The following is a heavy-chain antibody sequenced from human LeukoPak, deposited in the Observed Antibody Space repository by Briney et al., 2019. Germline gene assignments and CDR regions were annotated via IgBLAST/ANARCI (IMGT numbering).Heavy chain of an antibody. J-gene: IGHJ3*02. CDR2: MYYSGGT. V-gene: IGHV4-39*01. CDR3: GRHYDIMTGYSAYDFEI. D-gene: IGHD3-9*01. CDR1: NGSVSSNRFY. Sequence: PAETLSLTCADPNGSVSSNRFYWGWLRQPHGKGLEWLGSMYYSGGTYYNPSLKGRVTRSVDTSKNQFSLKLSSVTAADTAVYYCGRHYDIMTGYSAYDFEIWGQGTMVTVSS.